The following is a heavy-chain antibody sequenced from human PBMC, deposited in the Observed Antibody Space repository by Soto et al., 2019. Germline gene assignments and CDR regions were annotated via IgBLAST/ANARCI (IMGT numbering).Heavy chain of an antibody. CDR1: GGSISSDDYF. CDR3: ARLGNYYDSGGFYMGGLDY. J-gene: IGHJ4*02. D-gene: IGHD3-22*01. Sequence: QVQLQESGPGLVNPSQTLSLTCTVSGGSISSDDYFWSWIRQHPGKGLEWIGYIYYRGTTYYNPSLKSQASISVDTSKNQFSLKLNSVTAADTAVYYCARLGNYYDSGGFYMGGLDYWGQGTLVTVSS. CDR2: IYYRGTT. V-gene: IGHV4-31*01.